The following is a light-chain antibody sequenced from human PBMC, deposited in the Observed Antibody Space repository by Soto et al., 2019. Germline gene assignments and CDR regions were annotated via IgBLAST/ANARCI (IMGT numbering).Light chain of an antibody. CDR2: DVS. J-gene: IGLJ2*01. CDR1: SSDVGGYNY. CDR3: SSCTSSSTLGKV. Sequence: QSALTQPASVSGSPGQSITISCTGTSSDVGGYNYVSWYQQHPGKAPKLMIYDVSNRPSGVSNRFSGSKSGNTASLTISGLQAEDEADYYCSSCTSSSTLGKVFGGGTKLTVL. V-gene: IGLV2-14*01.